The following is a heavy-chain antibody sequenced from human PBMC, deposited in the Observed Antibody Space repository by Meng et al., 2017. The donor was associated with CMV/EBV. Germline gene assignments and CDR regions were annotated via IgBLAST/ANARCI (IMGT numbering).Heavy chain of an antibody. J-gene: IGHJ6*02. CDR2: IYYSGST. D-gene: IGHD2-15*01. Sequence: ESLKISCTVSGGSVSSGSYYWSWIRQPPGKGLEWIGYIYYSGSTNYNPSLKSRVTISVDTSKNQFSLKLSSVTAADTAVYYCARGYCSGGSCYRGYYYGMDVWGQGTTVTVSS. CDR1: GGSVSSGSYY. V-gene: IGHV4-61*01. CDR3: ARGYCSGGSCYRGYYYGMDV.